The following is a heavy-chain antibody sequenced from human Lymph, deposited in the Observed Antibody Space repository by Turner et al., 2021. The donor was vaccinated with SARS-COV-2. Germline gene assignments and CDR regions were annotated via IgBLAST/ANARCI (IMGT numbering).Heavy chain of an antibody. V-gene: IGHV4-39*01. J-gene: IGHJ4*02. CDR2: IYSSGST. D-gene: IGHD5-18*01. CDR1: GGPVTSSSYY. CDR3: ARQGWLRGYFDY. Sequence: QVQLQESGPGLVKLSETLSLTCTVSGGPVTSSSYYWGWIRQPPGKGLEWIGNIYSSGSTYYNPSLKSRVTISVDTSKNQFSLKLSSVTAADTAVYYCARQGWLRGYFDYWSQGTLVTVSS.